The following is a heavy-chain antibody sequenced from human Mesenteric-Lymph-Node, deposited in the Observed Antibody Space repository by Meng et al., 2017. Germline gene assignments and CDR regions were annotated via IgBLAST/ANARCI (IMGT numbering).Heavy chain of an antibody. J-gene: IGHJ4*02. Sequence: GESLKISCAASGFTFSSFEMNWVRQAPGKGLEWVSAISGSGGSTYYADSVKGRFTISRDNSKNTLYLQMNSLRAEDTAAYYCAKASGYFSPREDDYWGQGTLVTVSS. CDR3: AKASGYFSPREDDY. CDR2: ISGSGGST. V-gene: IGHV3-23*01. CDR1: GFTFSSFE. D-gene: IGHD3-10*01.